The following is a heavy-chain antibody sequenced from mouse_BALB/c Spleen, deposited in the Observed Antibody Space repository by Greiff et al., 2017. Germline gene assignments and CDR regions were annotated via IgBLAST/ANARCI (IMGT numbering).Heavy chain of an antibody. CDR2: IYPGNSDT. D-gene: IGHD1-2*01. CDR1: GYTFTSYW. Sequence: EVQLQQSGTVLARPGASVKMSCKASGYTFTSYWLHWVKQRPGQGLEWIGAIYPGNSDTSYNQKFKGKAKLTAVTSTSTAYMELSSLTNEDSAVYYCSTSNYGYYFDYWGQGTTLTVSS. CDR3: STSNYGYYFDY. V-gene: IGHV1-5*01. J-gene: IGHJ2*01.